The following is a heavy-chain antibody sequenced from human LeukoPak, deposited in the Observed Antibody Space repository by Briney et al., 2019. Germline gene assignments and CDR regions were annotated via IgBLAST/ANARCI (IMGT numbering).Heavy chain of an antibody. CDR2: IRYDGSNK. CDR3: AKDFSVYNYDSRVLDY. CDR1: GFTFSTYN. V-gene: IGHV3-30*02. D-gene: IGHD3-22*01. Sequence: PGGSLRLSCAASGFTFSTYNMNWVRQAPGKGLEWVAFIRYDGSNKYYADSVKGRFTISRDNSKNTLYLQMNRLRAEDTAVYYCAKDFSVYNYDSRVLDYWGQGTLVTVSS. J-gene: IGHJ4*02.